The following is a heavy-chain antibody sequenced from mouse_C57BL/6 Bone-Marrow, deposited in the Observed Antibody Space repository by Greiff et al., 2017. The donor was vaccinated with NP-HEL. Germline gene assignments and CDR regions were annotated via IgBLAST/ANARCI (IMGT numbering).Heavy chain of an antibody. CDR3: ARSPPTGWFAY. J-gene: IGHJ3*01. CDR1: GYTFTSYW. D-gene: IGHD4-1*02. V-gene: IGHV1-69*01. CDR2: IDPSDSYT. Sequence: QVQLQQPGAELVMPVASVKLSCKASGYTFTSYWMHWVKQRPGQGLEWIGEIDPSDSYTNYNQKFKGKSTLTVDKSSSTAYMQLSSLTSEDSAVYYCARSPPTGWFAYWGQGTLVTVSA.